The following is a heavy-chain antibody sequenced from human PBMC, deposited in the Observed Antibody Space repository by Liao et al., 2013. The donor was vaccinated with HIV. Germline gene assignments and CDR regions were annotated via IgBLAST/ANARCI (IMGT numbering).Heavy chain of an antibody. V-gene: IGHV4-61*02. CDR1: GDSISSGSYY. Sequence: QVQLQESGPGLVKPSQTLSLTCTVSGDSISSGSYYWSWIRQPAGKGLEWIGRISISGSTNYNPSLKSRVTISVDTSKNQFSLKLSSVTAADTAVYYCARGWGGLVQNLDYWGRGNRRHRLL. CDR2: ISISGST. D-gene: IGHD3-16*01. CDR3: ARGWGGLVQNLDY. J-gene: IGHJ4*02.